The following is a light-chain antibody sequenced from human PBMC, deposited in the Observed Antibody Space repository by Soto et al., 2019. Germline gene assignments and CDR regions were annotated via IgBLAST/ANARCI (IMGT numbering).Light chain of an antibody. CDR3: QQRTNLWLT. CDR2: GAS. CDR1: QSVSSN. Sequence: EIVMTQSPATLSVSPGERATLSCRASQSVSSNLAWYQQKPGQAPRLLIYGASNRATGIPDRFSGSGSGTDFTLTISSLEAEDFAVYFCQQRTNLWLTFGGGTKV. J-gene: IGKJ4*01. V-gene: IGKV3-11*01.